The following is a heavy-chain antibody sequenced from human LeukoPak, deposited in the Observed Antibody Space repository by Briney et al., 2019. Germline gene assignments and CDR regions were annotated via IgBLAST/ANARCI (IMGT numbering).Heavy chain of an antibody. V-gene: IGHV3-7*01. D-gene: IGHD4-17*01. CDR1: GFTFSSFW. CDR3: ASTTSDYGVDY. CDR2: IKHDGSEK. J-gene: IGHJ4*02. Sequence: GGSLRLSCAASGFTFSSFWMSWVRQAPGKGLEWVANIKHDGSEKNYVDSVKGRFIISRDDARNSLYLQMNSLGDEDTAVYYCASTTSDYGVDYWGQGTLVTVSS.